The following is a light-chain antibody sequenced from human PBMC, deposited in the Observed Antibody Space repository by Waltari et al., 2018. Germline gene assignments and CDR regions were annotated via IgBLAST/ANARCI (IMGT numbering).Light chain of an antibody. CDR3: QHYVSLPAT. V-gene: IGKV3-20*01. J-gene: IGKJ1*01. CDR2: HTS. Sequence: EIVLTQSPGTLSLSPGERANLSCRASQSIIKYLAWYQKKPGQAPRLLIYHTSIRAAGIPDRFSGSGSGTDFSLFISRLEPEDFAVYYCQHYVSLPATFGQGTKVEIK. CDR1: QSIIKY.